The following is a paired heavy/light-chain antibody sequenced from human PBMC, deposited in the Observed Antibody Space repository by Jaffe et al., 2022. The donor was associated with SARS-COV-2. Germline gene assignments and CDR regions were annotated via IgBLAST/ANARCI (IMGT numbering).Light chain of an antibody. CDR2: WAS. V-gene: IGKV4-1*01. CDR3: QQFYGTPFT. J-gene: IGKJ2*01. Sequence: DIVMTQSPDSLAVSLGERATINCKSTQSVLYSSNNKNYLSWYQQKAGQPPKLLIYWASTRGSGVPDRFSGSGSGTDFTLTISSLQAEDVAVYYCQQFYGTPFTFGQGTNLEIK. CDR1: QSVLYSSNNKNY.
Heavy chain of an antibody. CDR1: GDSVSSNSGA. D-gene: IGHD1-26*01. CDR2: TYYRSKWYY. V-gene: IGHV6-1*01. J-gene: IGHJ6*02. Sequence: QVQVQQSGPGLVKPSQTLSLTCAISGDSVSSNSGAWNWFRQSPSRGLEWLGRTYYRSKWYYDYAVSVKSRITINPDTSKNQFSLQLNSVTPEDTAVYYCAGRSAVGGYYGLGVWGQGTTVTVSS. CDR3: AGRSAVGGYYGLGV.